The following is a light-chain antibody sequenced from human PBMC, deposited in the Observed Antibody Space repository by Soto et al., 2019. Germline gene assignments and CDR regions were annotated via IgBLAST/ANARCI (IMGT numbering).Light chain of an antibody. CDR2: WAS. J-gene: IGKJ4*01. CDR1: QSVLYSSNNKNY. Sequence: DIVMTQSPDSLAVSLGERATINCKSSQSVLYSSNNKNYLAWYQQKPGQPPKLLIYWASTRESGVPDRFSGGGSGTGFTLTISSLQAEDVAVYYCQQYFSTPLTFGGGTKVEI. V-gene: IGKV4-1*01. CDR3: QQYFSTPLT.